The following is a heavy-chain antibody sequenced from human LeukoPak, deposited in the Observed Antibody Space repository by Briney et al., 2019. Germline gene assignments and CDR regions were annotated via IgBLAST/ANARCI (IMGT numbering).Heavy chain of an antibody. CDR2: INWNGGST. CDR3: ARGLAAAGTAY. V-gene: IGHV3-20*04. Sequence: GGSLRLSCVASGFTFRSHWMSWVRQAPGKGLEWVSGINWNGGSTGYADSVKGRFTISRDNAKNSLYLQMNSLRAEDTALYYCARGLAAAGTAYWGQGTLVTVSS. J-gene: IGHJ4*02. D-gene: IGHD6-13*01. CDR1: GFTFRSHW.